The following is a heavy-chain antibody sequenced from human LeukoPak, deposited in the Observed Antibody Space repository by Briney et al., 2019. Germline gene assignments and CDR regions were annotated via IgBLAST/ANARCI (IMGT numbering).Heavy chain of an antibody. J-gene: IGHJ6*02. Sequence: SETLSLTCAVYGGSFSGYYWSWIRQPPGKGLEWIGEINHSGSTNYNPSLKSRVTISVDTSKNQFSLKLSSVTAADTAVYYCARGLVVPAAIRIYYYGMDVWGQGTTVTVSS. CDR2: INHSGST. D-gene: IGHD2-2*01. V-gene: IGHV4-34*01. CDR1: GGSFSGYY. CDR3: ARGLVVPAAIRIYYYGMDV.